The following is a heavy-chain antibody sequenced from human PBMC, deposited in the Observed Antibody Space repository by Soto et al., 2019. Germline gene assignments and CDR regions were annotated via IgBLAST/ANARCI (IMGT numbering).Heavy chain of an antibody. D-gene: IGHD3-22*01. V-gene: IGHV4-31*03. CDR1: GGSVSSENYY. CDR3: ARGVEPITLVVTAFDI. J-gene: IGHJ3*02. CDR2: ISSSGNP. Sequence: SETLSLTCTVSGGSVSSENYYWSWIRHRPGKGLEWIGYISSSGNPFYKPSLNSRLSISLGTSKNQFSLKLNSVTDADAALYYCARGVEPITLVVTAFDIWGQGTVVTV.